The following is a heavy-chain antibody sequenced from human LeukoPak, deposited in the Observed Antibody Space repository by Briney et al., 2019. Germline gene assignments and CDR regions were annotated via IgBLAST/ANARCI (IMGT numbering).Heavy chain of an antibody. CDR2: IKQDGGEK. D-gene: IGHD3-10*01. Sequence: GGSLRLSCAASGFIFSNYEMNWVRQAPGKGLEWVAHIKQDGGEKYYVDSVKGRFTISRDNAKNSLYLQMNSLRAEDTAVYYCAASRGFLWGQGTLVTVSS. V-gene: IGHV3-7*01. CDR1: GFIFSNYE. J-gene: IGHJ4*02. CDR3: AASRGFL.